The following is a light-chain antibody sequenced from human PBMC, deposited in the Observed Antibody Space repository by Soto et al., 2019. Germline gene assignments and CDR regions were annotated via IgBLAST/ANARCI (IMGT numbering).Light chain of an antibody. CDR1: SSDIGSSNY. Sequence: QSVLTQPASLSGSPGQSITISCTGTSSDIGSSNYVSWYQQHPGKAPKLMIFDVSYRPSGISDRFSGSKSGNTASLTISGLQSEEEADYYRSSYGASSTLFGGGTKLTVL. CDR3: SSYGASSTL. CDR2: DVS. J-gene: IGLJ3*02. V-gene: IGLV2-14*03.